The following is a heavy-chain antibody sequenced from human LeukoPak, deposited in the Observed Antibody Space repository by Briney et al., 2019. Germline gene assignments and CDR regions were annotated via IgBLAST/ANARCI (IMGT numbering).Heavy chain of an antibody. D-gene: IGHD1-26*01. J-gene: IGHJ4*02. V-gene: IGHV3-7*01. Sequence: GGSLRLSCAASGFPFNVQTMSWVRQAPGKGLDWVASMKEDGSEIYYVDSVKGRFTISRDNPKNSLYLQMSNLRAEDTAMYYCAKGGATGGRFENWGQGTLVTVSS. CDR3: AKGGATGGRFEN. CDR1: GFPFNVQT. CDR2: MKEDGSEI.